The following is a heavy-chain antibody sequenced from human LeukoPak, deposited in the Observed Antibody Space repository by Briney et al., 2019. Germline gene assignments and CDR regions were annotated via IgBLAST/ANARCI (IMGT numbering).Heavy chain of an antibody. Sequence: SETLSLTCAVSGYSISSGYYWGWIRQPPGKGLEWIGSIYHSGSTYYNPSLKSRVTISVDTSNNQFSLKLSSVTAADTAVYYCASLDCSSTSCSIRGYYWGQGTLVTVSS. CDR3: ASLDCSSTSCSIRGYY. D-gene: IGHD2-2*01. J-gene: IGHJ4*02. CDR1: GYSISSGYY. CDR2: IYHSGST. V-gene: IGHV4-38-2*01.